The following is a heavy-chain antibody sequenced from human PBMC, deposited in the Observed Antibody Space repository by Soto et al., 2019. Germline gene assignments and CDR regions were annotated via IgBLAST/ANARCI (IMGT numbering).Heavy chain of an antibody. J-gene: IGHJ5*02. CDR1: GGTFSSYA. Sequence: QVQLVQSGAEVKKPGSSVKVSCKASGGTFSSYAISWVRQAPGQGLEWMGGIIPIFGTANYAQKFQGRVTITADESTGTAYMELRRLRSEDTAVYYCARGEDVTGTNWFDPWGQGTLVTVSS. D-gene: IGHD1-20*01. V-gene: IGHV1-69*01. CDR2: IIPIFGTA. CDR3: ARGEDVTGTNWFDP.